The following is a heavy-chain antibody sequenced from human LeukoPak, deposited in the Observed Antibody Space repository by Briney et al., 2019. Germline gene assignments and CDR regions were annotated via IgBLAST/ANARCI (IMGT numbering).Heavy chain of an antibody. J-gene: IGHJ3*02. CDR1: GFTFSSYS. D-gene: IGHD2-2*01. CDR2: ISSSSSYI. CDR3: ARDRSGVGYCSSTSCWRVFDI. V-gene: IGHV3-21*01. Sequence: PGGSLRLSCAASGFTFSSYSMNWVRQAPGKGLEWVSSISSSSSYIYYADSVKGRFTISRDNAKNSLYLQMNSLRAEDTAVYYCARDRSGVGYCSSTSCWRVFDIWGQGTMVTVSS.